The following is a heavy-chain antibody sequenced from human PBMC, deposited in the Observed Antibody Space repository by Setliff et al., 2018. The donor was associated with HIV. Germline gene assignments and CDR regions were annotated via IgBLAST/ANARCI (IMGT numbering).Heavy chain of an antibody. CDR3: TRHVDSGTYMDV. D-gene: IGHD5-18*01. CDR1: GFTLSDHY. V-gene: IGHV3-72*01. CDR2: IRPKSKRSTT. J-gene: IGHJ6*03. Sequence: LSCAASGFTLSDHYMDWVRQAPRKGPEWFGRIRPKSKRSTTEYAASVKGRFTISRDDSKNSLYLQMNSLKTEDTAVYYCTRHVDSGTYMDVWGRGTTVTVSS.